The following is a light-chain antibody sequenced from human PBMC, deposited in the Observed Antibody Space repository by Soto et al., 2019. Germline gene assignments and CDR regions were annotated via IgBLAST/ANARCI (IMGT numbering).Light chain of an antibody. J-gene: IGKJ1*01. Sequence: EIVMTQSPASLSLSPVERATLSCRASQGINSHVAWYQQKPGQAPRLLIYDASTRATGIAARFSGSGSGTEFTLTISSLQSEDFAVYYCQQYGSSGTFGQGTKVDIK. CDR3: QQYGSSGT. CDR2: DAS. CDR1: QGINSH. V-gene: IGKV3-15*01.